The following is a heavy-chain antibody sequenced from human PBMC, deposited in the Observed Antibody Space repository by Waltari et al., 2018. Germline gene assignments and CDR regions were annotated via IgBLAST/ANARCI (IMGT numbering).Heavy chain of an antibody. V-gene: IGHV3-30-3*01. CDR3: AREGGVTTSNYYYMDV. CDR1: GYTFSRYP. J-gene: IGHJ6*03. D-gene: IGHD4-4*01. CDR2: ISYDGSNK. Sequence: VQLVESGGGVVQPGRALSLSCAASGYTFSRYPMHWVRPAPGKGLEWVAVISYDGSNKYYADSVKGRFTISRDNSKNTLYLQMNSLRAEDTAVYYCAREGGVTTSNYYYMDVWGKGTTVTVSS.